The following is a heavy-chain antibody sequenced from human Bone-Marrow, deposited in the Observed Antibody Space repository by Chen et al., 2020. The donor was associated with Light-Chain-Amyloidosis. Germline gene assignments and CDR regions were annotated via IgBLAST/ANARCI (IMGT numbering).Heavy chain of an antibody. J-gene: IGHJ4*02. D-gene: IGHD5-12*01. CDR3: AGHSGYHYFDN. V-gene: IGHV4-39*01. Sequence: QLQLQESGPGLVKPSETLSLTCTVSGGSLSSSTYYWGWIRQPPGKGLEWIGTIYYSGSTYYNPSLKIRVTISVDTSKNQFSLNLSSVTAADTAVYYCAGHSGYHYFDNWGQGTPVTVSS. CDR2: IYYSGST. CDR1: GGSLSSSTYY.